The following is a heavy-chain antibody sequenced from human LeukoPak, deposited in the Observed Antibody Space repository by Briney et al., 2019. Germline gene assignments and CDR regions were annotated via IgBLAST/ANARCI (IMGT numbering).Heavy chain of an antibody. D-gene: IGHD3-10*01. Sequence: GESLKISCKGSGYSFTNYWIGWVRQMPGKGLEWMGIIYPGDSDTRYSPSFQGQVTISADKSISTAYLQWSSLKASDTAMYYCARVGGSGSRDYWFGPWGQGTLVTVSS. CDR1: GYSFTNYW. V-gene: IGHV5-51*01. CDR2: IYPGDSDT. J-gene: IGHJ5*02. CDR3: ARVGGSGSRDYWFGP.